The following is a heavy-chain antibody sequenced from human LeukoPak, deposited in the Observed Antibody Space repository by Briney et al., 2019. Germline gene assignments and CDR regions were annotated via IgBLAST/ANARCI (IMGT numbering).Heavy chain of an antibody. V-gene: IGHV3-66*01. CDR1: GFTVSTNY. Sequence: GGSLRLSCAASGFTVSTNYMSWVRQAPGKGLEWVSVIYSSGSTYYADSVKGRFTISRDNSKNTLYLQMNSLRAEDTAVYYCARDYPYYYDGSGYYSFDYWGQGTLVTVSS. J-gene: IGHJ4*02. CDR2: IYSSGST. CDR3: ARDYPYYYDGSGYYSFDY. D-gene: IGHD3-22*01.